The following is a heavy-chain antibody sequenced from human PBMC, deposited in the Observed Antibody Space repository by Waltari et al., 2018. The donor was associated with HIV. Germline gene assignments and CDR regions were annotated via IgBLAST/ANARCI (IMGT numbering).Heavy chain of an antibody. CDR1: GFTFSSYN. CDR2: ITSSGYTI. V-gene: IGHV3-48*04. CDR3: ARTTHGIDF. J-gene: IGHJ4*02. Sequence: ESGGGLVQPGGSLRLSCVASGFTFSSYNMNWVRQAPGKGLGWLSYITSSGYTIYYADSVEGRFTVSRDNAKNSLYLQRNSLRAEDTAVYYCARTTHGIDFWGQGTLVTVSS. D-gene: IGHD1-1*01.